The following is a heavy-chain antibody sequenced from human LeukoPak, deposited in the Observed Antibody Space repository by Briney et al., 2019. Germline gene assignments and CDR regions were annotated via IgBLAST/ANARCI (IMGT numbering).Heavy chain of an antibody. CDR2: INPNSGGT. Sequence: GASVKVSCKASGYTFTGYYMHWVRQAPGQGLEWMGWINPNSGGTNYAQKFQGRVTMTRDTSISTAYMELSRLRSDDTAVYYCARVDGGDGYNYAYYYGMDVWGQGTTVTVSS. CDR1: GYTFTGYY. J-gene: IGHJ6*02. V-gene: IGHV1-2*02. D-gene: IGHD5-24*01. CDR3: ARVDGGDGYNYAYYYGMDV.